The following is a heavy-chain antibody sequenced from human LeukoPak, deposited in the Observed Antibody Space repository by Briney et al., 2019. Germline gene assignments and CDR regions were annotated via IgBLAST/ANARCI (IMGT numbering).Heavy chain of an antibody. CDR2: INPSGGST. Sequence: ASVKVSCKASGYTFTSYYMYWVRQAPGQGLEWMGIINPSGGSTSYAQKFQGRVTMTRDTSTSTVYMELSSLRSEDTAVYYCARDLAEDDILTGYPDYWGQGTLVTVSS. CDR3: ARDLAEDDILTGYPDY. J-gene: IGHJ4*02. V-gene: IGHV1-46*01. CDR1: GYTFTSYY. D-gene: IGHD3-9*01.